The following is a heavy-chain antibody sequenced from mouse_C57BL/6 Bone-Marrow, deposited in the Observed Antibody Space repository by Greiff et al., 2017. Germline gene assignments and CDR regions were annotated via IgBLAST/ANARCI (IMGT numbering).Heavy chain of an antibody. Sequence: VKLMESDAELVKPGASVKISCKVSGYTFTDHTIHWMKQRPEQGLEWIGYIYPRNGSTKYNEKFKGKATLTADKSSSTAYMQLNSLTSEDSAVYFCARWLRRRGYFDYWGQGTTLTVSS. J-gene: IGHJ2*01. CDR3: ARWLRRRGYFDY. CDR1: GYTFTDHT. D-gene: IGHD2-2*01. CDR2: IYPRNGST. V-gene: IGHV1-78*01.